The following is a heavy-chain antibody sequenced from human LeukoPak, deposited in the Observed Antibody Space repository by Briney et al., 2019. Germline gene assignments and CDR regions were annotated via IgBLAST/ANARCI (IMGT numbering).Heavy chain of an antibody. D-gene: IGHD5-24*01. CDR1: GYTFTSYD. Sequence: ASVKVSCKASGYTFTSYDINWVRQATGQGLEWMGLINPGGDNTDYAQNFQGRVTMTRDTSTSTVYMGLSSLRSEDTAVYYCARIRDGYNDAYDIWGQGTMVTASS. CDR2: INPGGDNT. CDR3: ARIRDGYNDAYDI. J-gene: IGHJ3*02. V-gene: IGHV1-46*01.